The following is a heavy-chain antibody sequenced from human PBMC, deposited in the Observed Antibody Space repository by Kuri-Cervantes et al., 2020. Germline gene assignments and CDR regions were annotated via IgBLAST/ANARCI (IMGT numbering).Heavy chain of an antibody. CDR1: GYTLTGYY. D-gene: IGHD3-10*01. CDR2: INPNSGGT. Sequence: ASVKVSCKASGYTLTGYYIHWVRQAPGQGLEWMGWINPNSGGTDYAQKFQGRVTMTRDTSISTAYMELSSLRSDDTATYYCTRGVGYLGEFDVDYWGQGTLVTGSS. CDR3: TRGVGYLGEFDVDY. V-gene: IGHV1-2*02. J-gene: IGHJ4*02.